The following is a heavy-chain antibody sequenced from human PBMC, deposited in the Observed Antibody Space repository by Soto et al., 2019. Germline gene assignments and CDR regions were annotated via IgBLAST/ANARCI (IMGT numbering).Heavy chain of an antibody. D-gene: IGHD1-26*01. CDR1: GFTVSSSY. Sequence: GGSLRLSCAASGFTVSSSYMSWVRQAPGKGLEWVSVIYSGDTGGSTYYADSVKGRFTISRHNSKNTLYLQMNSLRTEDTAVYYCARDSGYSGSSLDYWGQGTPDTVSS. CDR3: ARDSGYSGSSLDY. V-gene: IGHV3-53*04. CDR2: IYSGDTGGST. J-gene: IGHJ4*02.